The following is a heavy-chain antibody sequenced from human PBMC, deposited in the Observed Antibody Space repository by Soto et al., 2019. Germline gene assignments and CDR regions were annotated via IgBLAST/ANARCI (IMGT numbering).Heavy chain of an antibody. CDR3: ARSPPNYYGSGSYVWFDP. J-gene: IGHJ5*02. V-gene: IGHV1-46*03. CDR2: INPSGGST. CDR1: GYTFTSYY. D-gene: IGHD3-10*01. Sequence: SVKVSCKASGYTFTSYYMHWVRQAPGQGLEWMGIINPSGGSTSYAQKFQGRVTMTRDTSTSTVYMELSSLRSEDTAVYYCARSPPNYYGSGSYVWFDPWGQGTLVTVSS.